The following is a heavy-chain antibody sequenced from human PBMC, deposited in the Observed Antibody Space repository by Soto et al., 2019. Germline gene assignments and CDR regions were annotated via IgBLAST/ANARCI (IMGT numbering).Heavy chain of an antibody. D-gene: IGHD6-13*01. CDR1: GGSISSSSYY. CDR2: IYYSGST. Sequence: QSQTLSLTCTVSGGSISSSSYYWGWIRQPPGKGLEWIGSIYYSGSTYYNPSLKSRVTISVDTSKNQFSLKLSSVTAADTAVYYCARQGSSWYYYYYYMDVWGKGTTVTVSS. V-gene: IGHV4-39*01. CDR3: ARQGSSWYYYYYYMDV. J-gene: IGHJ6*03.